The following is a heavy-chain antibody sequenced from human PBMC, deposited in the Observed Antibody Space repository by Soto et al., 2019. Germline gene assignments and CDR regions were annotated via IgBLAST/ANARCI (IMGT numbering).Heavy chain of an antibody. CDR1: GGSFSGYY. Sequence: SETLSLTCAVYGGSFSGYYWSWIRQPPGKGLEWIGEINHSGSTNYNPSLKSRVTISVDTSKNQFSLKLSSVTAADTAVYYCARPGWSYYYYYMDVWGKGTTVTVSS. J-gene: IGHJ6*03. CDR2: INHSGST. D-gene: IGHD6-19*01. CDR3: ARPGWSYYYYYMDV. V-gene: IGHV4-34*01.